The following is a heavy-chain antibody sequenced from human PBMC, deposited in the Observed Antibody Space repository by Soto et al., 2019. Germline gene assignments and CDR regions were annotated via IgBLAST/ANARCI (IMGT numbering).Heavy chain of an antibody. CDR2: IYHRGNT. CDR3: ARAHSTTVITLKWGAMDS. D-gene: IGHD3-22*01. Sequence: KSSETLSLTCAVYGGSFSGFYWSWIRQSPGKGLEWIGEIYHRGNTNYNPSLKTRVSISVDTSKNQFSLNLTSVTAADTAVYYCARAHSTTVITLKWGAMDSWGQGTTVTVSS. J-gene: IGHJ6*02. V-gene: IGHV4-34*01. CDR1: GGSFSGFY.